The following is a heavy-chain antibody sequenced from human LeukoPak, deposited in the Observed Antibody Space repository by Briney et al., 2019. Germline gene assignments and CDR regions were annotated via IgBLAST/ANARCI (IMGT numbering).Heavy chain of an antibody. J-gene: IGHJ4*02. Sequence: GSLRLSCGASGFTFGTYWMHWVRQAPGKGLVWVSGINSDGGTTTYADSVKGRFTISRDNSKNTLFLQMNSLRAEDTAVYYCAIRGYSGYDDGGYWGQGTLVTVSS. CDR2: INSDGGTT. V-gene: IGHV3-74*01. CDR3: AIRGYSGYDDGGY. D-gene: IGHD5-12*01. CDR1: GFTFGTYW.